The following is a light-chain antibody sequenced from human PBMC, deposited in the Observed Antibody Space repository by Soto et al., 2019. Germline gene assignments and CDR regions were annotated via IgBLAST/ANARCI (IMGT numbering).Light chain of an antibody. J-gene: IGKJ1*01. CDR2: DTS. Sequence: EIVLTQSPATLSVSQGERATLSCRASQSVRDNLAWYQQKPGLAPRLLIYDTSNRATGIPARFSGSGSGTDFTLTISSLEPEDFAVYYCLHRNNWAWTFGQGTKVDIK. CDR3: LHRNNWAWT. CDR1: QSVRDN. V-gene: IGKV3-11*01.